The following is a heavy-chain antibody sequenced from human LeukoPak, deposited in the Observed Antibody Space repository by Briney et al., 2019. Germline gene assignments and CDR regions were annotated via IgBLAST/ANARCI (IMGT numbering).Heavy chain of an antibody. J-gene: IGHJ5*02. Sequence: PGGSLRLSCVASGFTFDNYAMHWVRQAPGKGLEWVSGISWNSDSIGYADSVKGRFTISRDNAKDSVYLQMNSLRAEDTALYYCAKDIGGDYKGNYWFDPWGQGTLVTVSS. V-gene: IGHV3-9*01. CDR2: ISWNSDSI. CDR1: GFTFDNYA. D-gene: IGHD4-17*01. CDR3: AKDIGGDYKGNYWFDP.